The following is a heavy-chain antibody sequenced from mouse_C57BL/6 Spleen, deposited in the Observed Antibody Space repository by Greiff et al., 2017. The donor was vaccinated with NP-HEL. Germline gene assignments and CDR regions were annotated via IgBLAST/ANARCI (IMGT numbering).Heavy chain of an antibody. V-gene: IGHV1-39*01. CDR3: AGHVTTVVCFGY. Sequence: VQLKESGPELVKPGASVKISCKASGYSFTDYNMNWVKQSHGKSLEWIGVINPNYGTTSYNQKFKGKATLTVDQSSSTAYMQLNSLTSEDSAVYYCAGHVTTVVCFGYWGQGTTLTVSS. CDR1: GYSFTDYN. D-gene: IGHD1-1*01. CDR2: INPNYGTT. J-gene: IGHJ2*01.